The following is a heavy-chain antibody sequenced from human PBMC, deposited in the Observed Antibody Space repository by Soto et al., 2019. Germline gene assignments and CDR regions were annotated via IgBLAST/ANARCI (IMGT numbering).Heavy chain of an antibody. CDR2: IYYRGNT. V-gene: IGHV4-39*01. J-gene: IGHJ4*02. CDR3: ARLEGLATISYYFDY. Sequence: LDALSLSGDLPVGYVCSANYYWGYFRQPPGKGLEWIGSIYYRGNTYYNPSLKTRVTISLDKSKSQFSLKLNSVTAADSAVYFCARLEGLATISYYFDYWGQGTLVTVSS. D-gene: IGHD3-9*01. CDR1: VGYVCSANYY.